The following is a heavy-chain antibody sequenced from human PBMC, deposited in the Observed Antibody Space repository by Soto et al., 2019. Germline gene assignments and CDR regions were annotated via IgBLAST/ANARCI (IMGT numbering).Heavy chain of an antibody. CDR3: GTGRGQNWKFDD. CDR2: ISGSGGTA. V-gene: IGHV3-23*01. CDR1: VFTFSSYA. D-gene: IGHD1-1*01. Sequence: EVQLLESGGGSVQPGGSLRLSCAASVFTFSSYAMHWVRRPPGKGLEWVSSISGSGGTAYYADSVKGRFSISRDSLVNTLYLQVNSLRAADTCGYYCGTGRGQNWKFDDWGQGTLVTVSP. J-gene: IGHJ5*02.